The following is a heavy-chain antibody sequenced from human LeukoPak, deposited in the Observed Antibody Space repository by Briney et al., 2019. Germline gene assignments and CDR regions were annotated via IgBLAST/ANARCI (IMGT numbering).Heavy chain of an antibody. CDR2: IKEDGTEI. Sequence: GGSLRLSCAASGFTFSSYSTNWVRQAPGKGLEWVANIKEDGTEIYYVDSVKGRFTISRDNAKDSLYLQMNSLRAEDTAVYYCSLGVYYLDHWGQGTLVTVSS. J-gene: IGHJ4*02. CDR1: GFTFSSYS. CDR3: SLGVYYLDH. V-gene: IGHV3-7*02. D-gene: IGHD2-8*01.